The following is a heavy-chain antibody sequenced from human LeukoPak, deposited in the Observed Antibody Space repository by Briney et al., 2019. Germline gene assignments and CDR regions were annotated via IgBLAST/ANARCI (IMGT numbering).Heavy chain of an antibody. CDR1: GFTFRSHA. D-gene: IGHD3-10*01. CDR3: AKDQGLMVRGVLYY. CDR2: IYENGGTT. V-gene: IGHV3-23*01. Sequence: GGSLRLSCVGSGFTFRSHAMSWVRQAPEKGLEFVSGIYENGGTTYYADSVKGRFSISRDNSKNTLYLQMDSLRGEDTAVYYCAKDQGLMVRGVLYYWGQGTLVTVSS. J-gene: IGHJ4*02.